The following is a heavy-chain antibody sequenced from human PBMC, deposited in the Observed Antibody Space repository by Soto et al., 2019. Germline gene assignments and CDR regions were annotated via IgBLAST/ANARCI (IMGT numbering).Heavy chain of an antibody. CDR1: GGSLSSYY. J-gene: IGHJ5*02. D-gene: IGHD6-25*01. CDR3: GSVRPSGYVLS. V-gene: IGHV4-59*01. Sequence: QVQLQESGPGLVKPSETLSLTCTVSGGSLSSYYWTWIRQSPGKGLEWIGYVYFSGNTNYNPSLKSRVTISIATSKNQFSLRLASVTAADTAFYYCGSVRPSGYVLSWGQGTLVTVSS. CDR2: VYFSGNT.